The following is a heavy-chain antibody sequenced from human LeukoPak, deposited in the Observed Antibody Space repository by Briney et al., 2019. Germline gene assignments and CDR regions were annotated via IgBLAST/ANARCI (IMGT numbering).Heavy chain of an antibody. CDR2: ISAYSGNT. V-gene: IGHV1-18*01. CDR1: GGTFSSYA. D-gene: IGHD6-19*01. Sequence: ASVKVSCKASGGTFSSYAISWVRQAPGQGLEWMGWISAYSGNTNYAQKLQGRVTMTTDTSTSTAYMELRSLTSDDTAVYYCARGVAVAAPIDYWGQGTLVTVSS. J-gene: IGHJ4*02. CDR3: ARGVAVAAPIDY.